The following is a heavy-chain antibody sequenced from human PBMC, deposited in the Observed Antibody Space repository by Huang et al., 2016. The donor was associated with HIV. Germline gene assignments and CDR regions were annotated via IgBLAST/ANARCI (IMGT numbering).Heavy chain of an antibody. V-gene: IGHV4-39*02. Sequence: QESGPGLVGPSETLSLTCAVSGDSINSNTFYWGWIRRPPGKGLEWIGSIYYSGITYYNPALKRRARIAVDASKNRIFLHLRSVTAADTGVYYCARTGVAVSDDPEYFQHWGQGALVTIS. CDR2: IYYSGIT. CDR3: ARTGVAVSDDPEYFQH. CDR1: GDSINSNTFY. D-gene: IGHD3-3*01. J-gene: IGHJ1*01.